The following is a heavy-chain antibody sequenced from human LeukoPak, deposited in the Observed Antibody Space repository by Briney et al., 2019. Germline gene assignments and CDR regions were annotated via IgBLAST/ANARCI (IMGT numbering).Heavy chain of an antibody. CDR3: ARVIPGATLRGDYFDY. Sequence: GGSLRLSCAASGFTFSNYAMNWVRQPQGKGLEWDSLIRGDGGSSHYADSVKGRFTIARDNSKNTVYLQMNSLRAEDTAIYYCARVIPGATLRGDYFDYWGQGALVTVSS. D-gene: IGHD5-12*01. CDR1: GFTFSNYA. J-gene: IGHJ4*02. V-gene: IGHV3-23*01. CDR2: IRGDGGSS.